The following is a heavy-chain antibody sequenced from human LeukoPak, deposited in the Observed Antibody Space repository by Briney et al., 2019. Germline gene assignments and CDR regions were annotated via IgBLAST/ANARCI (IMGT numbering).Heavy chain of an antibody. CDR1: GGSISSSNW. V-gene: IGHV4-4*02. CDR3: ARAKGYCSSTSCSERYYYGMDV. CDR2: IYHSGST. D-gene: IGHD2-2*01. J-gene: IGHJ6*04. Sequence: SGTLSLTCAVSGGSISSSNWWSWVRQPPGQGLAWIGEIYHSGSTNYNPSLKSRVTISVDKSKNQFSLKLSSVTAADTAVYYCARAKGYCSSTSCSERYYYGMDVWGKGTTVTVSS.